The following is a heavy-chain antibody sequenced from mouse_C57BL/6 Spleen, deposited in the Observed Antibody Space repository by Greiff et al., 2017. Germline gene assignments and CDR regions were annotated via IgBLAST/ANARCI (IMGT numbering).Heavy chain of an antibody. Sequence: EVQLQQSGAELVRPGSSVKMSCKTSGYTFTSYGINWVKQRPGPGLVWIGYIYIGNGYTEYNEKFKGKATRTSDPSSSTAYMQLSSLTSEDAAIYCCARDGSSYRYYFDYWGQGTTLTVSS. V-gene: IGHV1-58*01. J-gene: IGHJ2*01. CDR2: IYIGNGYT. CDR1: GYTFTSYG. D-gene: IGHD1-1*01. CDR3: ARDGSSYRYYFDY.